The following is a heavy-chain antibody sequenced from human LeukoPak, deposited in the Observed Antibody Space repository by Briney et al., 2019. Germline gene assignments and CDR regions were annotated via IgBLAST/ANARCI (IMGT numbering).Heavy chain of an antibody. CDR2: INHNGNVN. V-gene: IGHV3-7*03. D-gene: IGHD3-16*01. Sequence: GGSLRLSCTTSGFTFSKVWMNWARQAPGKGLEWVASINHNGNVNYYVDSVKGRFTISRDNAKNSLYLQMSNLRAEDTAVYLCARGGGLDVWGQGATVTVSS. CDR1: GFTFSKVW. CDR3: ARGGGLDV. J-gene: IGHJ6*02.